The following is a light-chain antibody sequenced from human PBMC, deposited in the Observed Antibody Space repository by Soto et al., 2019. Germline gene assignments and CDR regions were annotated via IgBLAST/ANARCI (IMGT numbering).Light chain of an antibody. Sequence: QSVLTQPASVSGSPGQSITISCTGTSSDVGSYNYVSWYQQHPGKAPKLMIYEVRNRPSGVSDRFSGSKSGKTASLTICGLQAEDGADYYCSSYTTSTTQVFGGGTKVTVL. J-gene: IGLJ2*01. CDR3: SSYTTSTTQV. CDR2: EVR. CDR1: SSDVGSYNY. V-gene: IGLV2-14*01.